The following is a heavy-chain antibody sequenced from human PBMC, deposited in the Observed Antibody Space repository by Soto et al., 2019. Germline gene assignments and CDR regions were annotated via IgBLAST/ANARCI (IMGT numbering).Heavy chain of an antibody. Sequence: PSETLSLTSAVYGGSFSGYYWSWIRQPLGRGLEWIGEINHSGSTNYNPSLKSRVTISVDTSKNQFSLKLSSVTAADTAVYYCARITYYYDSIRPSDAFDIWGQGTMVTVSS. J-gene: IGHJ3*02. D-gene: IGHD3-22*01. CDR3: ARITYYYDSIRPSDAFDI. V-gene: IGHV4-34*01. CDR1: GGSFSGYY. CDR2: INHSGST.